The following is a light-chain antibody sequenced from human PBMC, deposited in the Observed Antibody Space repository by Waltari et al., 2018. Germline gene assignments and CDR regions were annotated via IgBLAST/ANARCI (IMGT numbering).Light chain of an antibody. CDR2: EVS. V-gene: IGLV2-14*01. J-gene: IGLJ1*01. Sequence: QSALTQPASVSGSPGQSITISCSGTDSDVGAYDFVSLYQQHPGKAPHLIIYEVSNRPLGISNRFSASKSGNTASLTISGLQAEDEADYYCSSYTTSSAPGVFGTGTRVTVL. CDR3: SSYTTSSAPGV. CDR1: DSDVGAYDF.